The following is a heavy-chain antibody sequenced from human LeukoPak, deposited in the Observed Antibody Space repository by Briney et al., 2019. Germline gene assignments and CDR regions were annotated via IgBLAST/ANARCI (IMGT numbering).Heavy chain of an antibody. Sequence: GGALRLSCSASGFAVSDNYMSWVRRAPGKGLEWGSIIYSNGNTYYADSVKGRFTISRDNSKNTLYLQMNSLRAEDTAVYYCARAFLGAAGFWDCWGQGTLVTVSS. CDR2: IYSNGNT. CDR3: ARAFLGAAGFWDC. CDR1: GFAVSDNY. V-gene: IGHV3-53*01. J-gene: IGHJ4*02. D-gene: IGHD6-13*01.